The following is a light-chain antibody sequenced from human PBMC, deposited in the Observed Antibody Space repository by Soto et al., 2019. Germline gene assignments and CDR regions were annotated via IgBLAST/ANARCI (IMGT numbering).Light chain of an antibody. CDR1: QSVSSN. CDR2: GAS. Sequence: EIVMTQSPATLSVSPGERATLSCRASQSVSSNLAWYQQKPGQAPRLLIYGASTRATGIPARFIGSGSGTEFTLTISSLQSEDVAVYYCQQYSNWPPETFGQGTKVEIK. J-gene: IGKJ1*01. V-gene: IGKV3-15*01. CDR3: QQYSNWPPET.